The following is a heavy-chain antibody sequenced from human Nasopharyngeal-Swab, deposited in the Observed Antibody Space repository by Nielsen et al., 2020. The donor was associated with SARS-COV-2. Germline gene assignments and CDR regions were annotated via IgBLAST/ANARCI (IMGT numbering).Heavy chain of an antibody. V-gene: IGHV3-74*01. J-gene: IGHJ4*02. CDR1: GFTSRNYW. Sequence: GESLKISCAASGFTSRNYWMHWVRQAPGKGLEWVSRSNEDGSITSYADSVKGRFAISRDNAKNTLNLQMNSLRAEDTAVYFCASDLSGRDDNWGQGTLVTVAA. CDR2: SNEDGSIT. CDR3: ASDLSGRDDN. D-gene: IGHD6-19*01.